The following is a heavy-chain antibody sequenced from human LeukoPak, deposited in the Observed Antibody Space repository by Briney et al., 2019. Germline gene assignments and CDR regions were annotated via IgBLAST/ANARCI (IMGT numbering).Heavy chain of an antibody. CDR1: GGSFSGYY. CDR2: INHSGST. V-gene: IGHV4-34*01. Sequence: SETLSLTCAVYGGSFSGYYWSWIRQPPGKGLEWIGEINHSGSTNYNPSLKSRVTISVDTSKNQFSLKPSSVTAADTAVYYCARIAARRETGGVDYWGQGTLVTVSS. CDR3: ARIAARRETGGVDY. J-gene: IGHJ4*02. D-gene: IGHD6-6*01.